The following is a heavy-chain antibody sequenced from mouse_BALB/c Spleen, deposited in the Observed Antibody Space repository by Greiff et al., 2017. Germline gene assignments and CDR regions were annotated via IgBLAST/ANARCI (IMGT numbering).Heavy chain of an antibody. Sequence: VHLVESGPGLVAPSQSLSITCTVSGFSLTSYGVHWVRQPPGKGLEWLGVIWAGGSTNYNSALMSRLSISKDNSKSQVFLKMNSLQTDDTAMYYCAREGELRRAMDYWGQGTSVTVSS. J-gene: IGHJ4*01. CDR3: AREGELRRAMDY. CDR2: IWAGGST. V-gene: IGHV2-9*02. CDR1: GFSLTSYG. D-gene: IGHD2-4*01.